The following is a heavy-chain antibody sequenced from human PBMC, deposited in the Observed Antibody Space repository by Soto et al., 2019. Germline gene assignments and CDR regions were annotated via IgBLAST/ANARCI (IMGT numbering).Heavy chain of an antibody. Sequence: QVQLVQSGAEVKKPGASVKVSCKASGYTFTSYYMHWVRQAPGQGLEWMGIINPSGGSTSYAQKFQGRVTMTRDTSTSTVYMELSSLRSEDTAVYYCAGDPRIGPYGDGYWFDPWGQGALVTVSS. CDR3: AGDPRIGPYGDGYWFDP. CDR1: GYTFTSYY. D-gene: IGHD3-10*01. J-gene: IGHJ5*02. V-gene: IGHV1-46*01. CDR2: INPSGGST.